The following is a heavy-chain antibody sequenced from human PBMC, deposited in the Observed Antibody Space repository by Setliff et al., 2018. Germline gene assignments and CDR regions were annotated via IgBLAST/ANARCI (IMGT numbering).Heavy chain of an antibody. CDR3: ARGGDYCGGECYIPPPDSY. D-gene: IGHD2-21*01. CDR1: GFTFSDAW. CDR2: IKSKADGGTA. Sequence: LRLSCAASGFTFSDAWMNWVRQAPWKGLEWVGRIKSKADGGTADFAAPVKGRFTISRDISKNALYLQMNSLRPEDTAVYYCARGGDYCGGECYIPPPDSYWGQGTLVTVSS. J-gene: IGHJ4*02. V-gene: IGHV3-15*01.